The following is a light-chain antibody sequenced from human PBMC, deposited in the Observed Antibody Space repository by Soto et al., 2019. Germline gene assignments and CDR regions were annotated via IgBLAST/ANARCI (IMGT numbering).Light chain of an antibody. CDR3: ISYTSFSTHVV. Sequence: QSVLTQPASVSGSPGQPITISCTGTSSDIGGYNFVSWYQQHPGKAPRLMIYDVSNRPSGVSNRFSGSKSGNTASLTISGFQAEDEADYYCISYTSFSTHVVFGGGTKLTVL. V-gene: IGLV2-14*01. J-gene: IGLJ2*01. CDR2: DVS. CDR1: SSDIGGYNF.